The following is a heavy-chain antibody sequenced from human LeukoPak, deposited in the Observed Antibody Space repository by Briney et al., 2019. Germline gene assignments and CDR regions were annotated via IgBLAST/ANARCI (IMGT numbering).Heavy chain of an antibody. CDR2: ISGSGGST. D-gene: IGHD6-19*01. CDR1: GGSISSISYY. Sequence: ETLSLTCTVSGGSISSISYYWGWIRQPPGKGLEWVSAISGSGGSTYYADSVKGRFTISRDNSKNTLYLQMNSLRAEDTAVYYCAKDLHNEQWLPPAGGYYFDYWGQGTLVTVSS. CDR3: AKDLHNEQWLPPAGGYYFDY. V-gene: IGHV3-23*01. J-gene: IGHJ4*02.